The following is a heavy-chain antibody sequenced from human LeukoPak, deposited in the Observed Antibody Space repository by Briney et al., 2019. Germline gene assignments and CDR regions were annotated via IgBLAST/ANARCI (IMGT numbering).Heavy chain of an antibody. V-gene: IGHV1-46*01. D-gene: IGHD6-13*01. CDR2: IIPSDGFT. CDR3: ARDHVSGGSSSWYSDY. CDR1: GYTFSSYY. J-gene: IGHJ4*02. Sequence: ASVKVSCKASGYTFSSYYVHWVRQAPGQGLEWMGMIIPSDGFTSYAQKFQGRVTMTRDMSTSTVYMELSSLRSDDTAVYYCARDHVSGGSSSWYSDYWGQGTLVTVSS.